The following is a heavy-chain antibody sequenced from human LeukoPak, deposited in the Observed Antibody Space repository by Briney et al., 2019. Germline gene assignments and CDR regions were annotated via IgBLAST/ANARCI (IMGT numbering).Heavy chain of an antibody. CDR3: AKDPRGEFDY. CDR1: GFTFSNYA. V-gene: IGHV3-23*01. Sequence: PGGSLRLSCAASGFTFSNYAMSWVRQAPGKGLEWVSAISASGDSTYYADSVKGRFTFSRDNSQNTLSLQMNSLRAEDTAVYYCAKDPRGEFDYWGQGTLVTVSS. J-gene: IGHJ4*02. D-gene: IGHD7-27*01. CDR2: ISASGDST.